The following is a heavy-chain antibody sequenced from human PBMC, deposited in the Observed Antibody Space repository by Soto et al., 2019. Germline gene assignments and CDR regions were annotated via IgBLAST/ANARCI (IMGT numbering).Heavy chain of an antibody. J-gene: IGHJ6*02. CDR1: GYSFTTYW. V-gene: IGHV5-51*01. D-gene: IGHD2-2*01. CDR2: IYPGDSVT. Sequence: GESLKISCKGSGYSFTTYWIGWVRQMPGRGLEWVGIIYPGDSVTRYSPSFQGQVTISADKSISTAYLQWSSLKASDTAVYFCARHRGYQRLRYGMDVWGQGTTVTVSS. CDR3: ARHRGYQRLRYGMDV.